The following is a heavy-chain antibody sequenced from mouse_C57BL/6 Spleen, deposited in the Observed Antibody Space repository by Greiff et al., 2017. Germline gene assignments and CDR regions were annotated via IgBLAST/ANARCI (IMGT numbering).Heavy chain of an antibody. V-gene: IGHV3-1*01. CDR3: ARGDWDGMGY. CDR1: GYSITSGYD. J-gene: IGHJ2*01. D-gene: IGHD4-1*01. CDR2: ISYSGST. Sequence: EVQLQQSGPGMVKPSQSLSLTCTVTGYSITSGYDWHWIRHFPGNKLEWMGYISYSGSTNYNPSLKSRISITHDTSKNHFFLKLNSVTTEDTATYYCARGDWDGMGYWGQGTTLTVSS.